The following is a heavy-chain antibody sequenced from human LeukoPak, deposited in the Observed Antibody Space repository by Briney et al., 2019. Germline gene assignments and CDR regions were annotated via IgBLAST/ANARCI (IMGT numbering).Heavy chain of an antibody. CDR1: GYTFTGYY. J-gene: IGHJ6*02. Sequence: ASVKVSCKASGYTFTGYYMHWVRQAPGQGLEWMGCINPNSGGTNYAQKFQGRVTMTRDTSISTAYMELSRLISDDTAVYYCAPLNYGSGSPLGYYGMDVWGQGTTVTVSS. D-gene: IGHD3-10*01. CDR3: APLNYGSGSPLGYYGMDV. V-gene: IGHV1-2*02. CDR2: INPNSGGT.